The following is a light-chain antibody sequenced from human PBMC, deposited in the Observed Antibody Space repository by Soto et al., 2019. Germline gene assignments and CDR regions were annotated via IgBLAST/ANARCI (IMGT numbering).Light chain of an antibody. Sequence: EIVLTQSPATLSLSPGERATLSCRASQTVTNLAWYQQGAGQAPRRLIYGSSLRAAGIPDRFSGSGSGTDFTLTISRLEPEDFAVYYCQQYGSSPLTFGQGTKVDIK. CDR2: GSS. CDR1: QTVTN. CDR3: QQYGSSPLT. J-gene: IGKJ1*01. V-gene: IGKV3-20*01.